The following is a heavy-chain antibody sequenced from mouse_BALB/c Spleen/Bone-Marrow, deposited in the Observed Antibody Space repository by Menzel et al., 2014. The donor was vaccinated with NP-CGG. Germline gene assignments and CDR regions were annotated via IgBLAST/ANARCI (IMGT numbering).Heavy chain of an antibody. CDR1: GYTFTSYW. J-gene: IGHJ1*01. V-gene: IGHV1-7*01. Sequence: VQLQQSGAELAKPGASVKMSCKASGYTFTSYWMHWVKQRPGQGLEWIGYINPSTGYTEYNQKFKDKATLTADKSSSTAYMQLSSLTSEDSAVYYCARDWYFDVRGAGTTVTISS. CDR2: INPSTGYT. CDR3: ARDWYFDV.